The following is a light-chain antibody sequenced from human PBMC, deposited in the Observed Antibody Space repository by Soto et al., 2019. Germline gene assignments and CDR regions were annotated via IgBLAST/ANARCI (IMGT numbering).Light chain of an antibody. J-gene: IGLJ2*01. CDR3: GSYTNSITLV. CDR2: DVN. Sequence: QSALTQPASVSGSPGQSITISCTGTSSDVGVITMSPGTNITQAKVPKLLIYDVNMRPPGISNRFSGSKSGNTASLTISGIQAEDEGYYYCGSYTNSITLVFGGGTKLTVL. V-gene: IGLV2-14*03. CDR1: SSDVGVIT.